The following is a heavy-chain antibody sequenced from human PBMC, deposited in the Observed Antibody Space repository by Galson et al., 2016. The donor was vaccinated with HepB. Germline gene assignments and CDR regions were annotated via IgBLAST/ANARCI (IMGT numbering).Heavy chain of an antibody. CDR3: AAMGLSGGDAPFDY. D-gene: IGHD6-25*01. V-gene: IGHV2-26*01. Sequence: PALVKPTQTLTLTCTVSGFSLKSARMRVAWIRQPPGGALEWLAHIFSDDEKSYSASLKTRLTISKDTSKSQVLLTMSNMDPVDTATYYCAAMGLSGGDAPFDYWGLGTLVIVSS. CDR1: GFSLKSARMR. CDR2: IFSDDEK. J-gene: IGHJ4*02.